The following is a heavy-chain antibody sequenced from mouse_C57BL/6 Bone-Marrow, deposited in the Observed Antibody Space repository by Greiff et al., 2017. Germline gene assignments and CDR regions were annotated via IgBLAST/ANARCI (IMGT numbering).Heavy chain of an antibody. D-gene: IGHD2-3*01. Sequence: EVHLVESEGGLVQPGSSMKLSCTASGFTFSDYYMAWVRQVPEKGLEWVANINYDGSSTYYLDSLKSRFIISRDNAKNILYLQMSSLKSEDTATYYCGRRRDGYYAMDYWGQGTSVTVSS. CDR1: GFTFSDYY. CDR3: GRRRDGYYAMDY. J-gene: IGHJ4*01. CDR2: INYDGSST. V-gene: IGHV5-16*01.